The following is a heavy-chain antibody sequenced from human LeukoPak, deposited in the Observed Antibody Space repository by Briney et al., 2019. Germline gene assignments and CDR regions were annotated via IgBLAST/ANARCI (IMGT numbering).Heavy chain of an antibody. D-gene: IGHD3-22*01. CDR1: GYSFPSYW. V-gene: IGHV5-51*01. CDR2: IYPGDSDT. J-gene: IGHJ5*02. Sequence: GESLRISCKVSGYSFPSYWITWVRQVPGKGLEWMGIIYPGDSDTRYSPSFQGQVTISADKSINTAYLQWSSLKASDTAIYFCARRGYYDSSGRNNWFDPWGQGTLVTVSS. CDR3: ARRGYYDSSGRNNWFDP.